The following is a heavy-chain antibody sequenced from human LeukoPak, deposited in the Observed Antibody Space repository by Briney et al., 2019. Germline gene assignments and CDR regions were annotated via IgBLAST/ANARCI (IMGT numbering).Heavy chain of an antibody. J-gene: IGHJ6*03. V-gene: IGHV3-48*01. Sequence: GGSLRLSCAASGFIFSTYSMNWVRQAPGKGLEWVSYISSSSSTIYYADSVKGRFTISGDNAENSLYLQMNSLGAEDTAVYYCARDDHYNYYYMDVWGKGTTVTVSS. CDR3: ARDDHYNYYYMDV. CDR1: GFIFSTYS. CDR2: ISSSSSTI.